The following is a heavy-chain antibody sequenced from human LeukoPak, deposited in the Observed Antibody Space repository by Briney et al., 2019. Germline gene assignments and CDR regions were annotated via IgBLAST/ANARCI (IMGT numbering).Heavy chain of an antibody. D-gene: IGHD3-10*01. Sequence: PGESLTLSCAASAFTVSTNYMSWLSQAPGKWMEWVSLIYSDGNPYYADSVKGRFTISRDNSKNTLYLQMSSLRAEDTAVYYCASVTMVRGPHFDYWGQGTLVTVSS. CDR2: IYSDGNP. CDR1: AFTVSTNY. CDR3: ASVTMVRGPHFDY. V-gene: IGHV3-53*01. J-gene: IGHJ4*02.